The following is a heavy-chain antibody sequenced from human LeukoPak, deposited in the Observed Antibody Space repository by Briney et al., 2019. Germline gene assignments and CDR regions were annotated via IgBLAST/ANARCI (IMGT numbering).Heavy chain of an antibody. D-gene: IGHD3-10*01. Sequence: ASVKVSCKASGGTFSSYAISWVRQAPGQGLEWMGGIIPIFGTANYAQKFQGRVTSTADESTSTAYMELSSLRSEDTAVYYCARDREGSGSFDAFDIWGQGTMVTVSS. CDR3: ARDREGSGSFDAFDI. J-gene: IGHJ3*02. CDR1: GGTFSSYA. V-gene: IGHV1-69*13. CDR2: IIPIFGTA.